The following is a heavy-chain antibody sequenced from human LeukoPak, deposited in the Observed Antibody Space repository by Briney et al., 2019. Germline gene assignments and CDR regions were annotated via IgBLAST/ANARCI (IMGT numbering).Heavy chain of an antibody. CDR2: ISTSGNII. Sequence: GGSLRLSCAASGFTFTDYEISWVRQAPGKGLEWISHISTSGNIIHYADSVEGRFTISRDNAKNSLYLQMNSLRAEDTAVYYCARDATTAVGTVYMDVWGRGTTVTISS. CDR3: ARDATTAVGTVYMDV. D-gene: IGHD6-13*01. V-gene: IGHV3-48*03. CDR1: GFTFTDYE. J-gene: IGHJ6*03.